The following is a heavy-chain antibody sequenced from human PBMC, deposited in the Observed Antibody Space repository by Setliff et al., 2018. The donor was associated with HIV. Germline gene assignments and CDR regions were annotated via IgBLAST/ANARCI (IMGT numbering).Heavy chain of an antibody. D-gene: IGHD3-22*01. Sequence: ASVKVSCKASGYAFTGYYLHWVRQAPGQGLEWMGWINPSDGGAKYAHNFEGRVTMTRDTSTNTAYMELRSLRSDDTAVYYCGRSETRDSRGLYYWGQGTLVTVSS. CDR3: GRSETRDSRGLYY. V-gene: IGHV1-2*02. J-gene: IGHJ4*02. CDR1: GYAFTGYY. CDR2: INPSDGGA.